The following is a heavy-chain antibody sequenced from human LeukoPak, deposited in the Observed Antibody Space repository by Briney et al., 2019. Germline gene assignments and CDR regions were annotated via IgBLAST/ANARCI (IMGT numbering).Heavy chain of an antibody. CDR2: INPEKRDT. CDR1: VYTFTGYA. D-gene: IGHD5-12*01. V-gene: IGHV1-2*02. Sequence: ASVEVSCKASVYTFTGYAIHWVRQAPGQGLEWMGWINPEKRDTGYAHKFQGRVTMTSVTSISTAYMELSSLRSDDTAVYYCAKKVRGPSHPLDFWGQGTLVTVSS. J-gene: IGHJ4*02. CDR3: AKKVRGPSHPLDF.